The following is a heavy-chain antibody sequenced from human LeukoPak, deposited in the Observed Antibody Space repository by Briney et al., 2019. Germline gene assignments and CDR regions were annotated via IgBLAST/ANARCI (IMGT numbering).Heavy chain of an antibody. Sequence: GGSLRLSCTASGFTFGPYTMNWVRQAPGKGLEWLGMIRTKAHGGTTEYAASVKGRFTFSRDDSKSIAYLQMNSLKTEDTAVYYCTRGDWNDDNWGQGTLVTVSS. CDR3: TRGDWNDDN. V-gene: IGHV3-49*04. J-gene: IGHJ4*02. CDR2: IRTKAHGGTT. D-gene: IGHD1-1*01. CDR1: GFTFGPYT.